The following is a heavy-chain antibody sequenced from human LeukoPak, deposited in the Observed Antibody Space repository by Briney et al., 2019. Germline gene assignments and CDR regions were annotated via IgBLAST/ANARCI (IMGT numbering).Heavy chain of an antibody. CDR3: ARGPTISETGYFDY. Sequence: PSETLSLTCAVSGGSFSSYYWSWIRQSPGKGLERIAEINHRGDTNYNPSVKSRVTISVDTSKNQFSLKVTSLTAADTAVYYCARGPTISETGYFDYWGQGTLVTVSS. D-gene: IGHD1-1*01. CDR2: INHRGDT. J-gene: IGHJ4*03. CDR1: GGSFSSYY. V-gene: IGHV4-34*01.